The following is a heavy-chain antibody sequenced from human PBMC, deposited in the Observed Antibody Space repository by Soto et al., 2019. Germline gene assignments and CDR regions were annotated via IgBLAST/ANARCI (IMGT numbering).Heavy chain of an antibody. V-gene: IGHV3-33*01. CDR3: ARDYVGATLVYYYYYGMDV. D-gene: IGHD1-26*01. Sequence: GGSLRLSCAASGFTFSSYGMHWVRQAPGKGLEWVAVIWYDGSNKYYADSVKGRFTISRDNSKNTLYLQMNSLRAEDTAVYYCARDYVGATLVYYYYYGMDVWGQGTTVTVS. CDR2: IWYDGSNK. CDR1: GFTFSSYG. J-gene: IGHJ6*02.